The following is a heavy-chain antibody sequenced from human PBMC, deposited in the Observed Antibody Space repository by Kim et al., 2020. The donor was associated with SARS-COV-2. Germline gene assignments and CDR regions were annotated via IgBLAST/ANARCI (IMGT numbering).Heavy chain of an antibody. V-gene: IGHV3-33*06. CDR2: IWYDGSNK. Sequence: GGSLRLSCAASGFTFSSYAMHWVRQAPGKGLEWVAVIWYDGSNKYYADSVKGRFTISRDNSKNTLYLQMNSLRAEDTAVYYCAKTQRGDSNTSCYECRGYDAFDIWGQGTMVTVSS. J-gene: IGHJ3*02. CDR3: AKTQRGDSNTSCYECRGYDAFDI. CDR1: GFTFSSYA. D-gene: IGHD2-2*01.